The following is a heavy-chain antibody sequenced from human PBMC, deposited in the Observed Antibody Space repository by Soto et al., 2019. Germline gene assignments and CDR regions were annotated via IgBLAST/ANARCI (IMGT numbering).Heavy chain of an antibody. D-gene: IGHD1-20*01. J-gene: IGHJ5*02. V-gene: IGHV4-4*02. Sequence: QVQLHESGPGLVKPSGTLSLTCAVSGGSICSHNWWSWVRQPPGKGLEWIGEINHSGSTNYNPSLQSRLTISLDKSKRQFSLKLSSVTAADTAVYYCAREVRYYNWFDPWGQGTLVTVSS. CDR1: GGSICSHNW. CDR2: INHSGST. CDR3: AREVRYYNWFDP.